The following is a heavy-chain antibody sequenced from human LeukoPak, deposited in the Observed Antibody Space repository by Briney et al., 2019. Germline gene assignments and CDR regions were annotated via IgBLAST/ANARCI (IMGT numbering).Heavy chain of an antibody. D-gene: IGHD3-16*01. CDR2: VSGSGLRT. J-gene: IGHJ4*02. Sequence: GGSLRLSCAASGFTFSSYGKSWVRQAPGKGLEWVSVVSGSGLRTNYADSVKGRFTVSRDNSKNTLYLQMNSLRAEDTAVYYCARGLSYDYCWGDYYEQNSLDYWGQGTLVTVSS. V-gene: IGHV3-23*01. CDR1: GFTFSSYG. CDR3: ARGLSYDYCWGDYYEQNSLDY.